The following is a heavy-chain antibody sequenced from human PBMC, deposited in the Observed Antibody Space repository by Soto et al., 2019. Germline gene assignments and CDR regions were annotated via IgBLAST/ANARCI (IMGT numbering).Heavy chain of an antibody. J-gene: IGHJ5*02. CDR1: GFSLTTSGMC. CDR3: ARITQGDYFWLDP. CDR2: IDWDDGK. Sequence: SGPTLVNPTQTLTLTCSFSGFSLTTSGMCVGWIRQPPGKALEWLALIDWDDGKFYSPSLKTRLTISKDTSKNQVVLTMTNMDPVDTATYFCARITQGDYFWLDPWGPGTLVTVYS. D-gene: IGHD4-17*01. V-gene: IGHV2-70*01.